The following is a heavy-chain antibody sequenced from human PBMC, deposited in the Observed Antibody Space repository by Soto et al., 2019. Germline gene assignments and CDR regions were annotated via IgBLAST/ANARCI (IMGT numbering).Heavy chain of an antibody. CDR3: ARLSRDTAMAFDY. V-gene: IGHV4-39*01. J-gene: IGHJ4*02. Sequence: SETLSLTCTVSGGSISSSSYYWGWIRQPPGKGLEWIGSIYYSGSTYYNPSLKSRVTISVDTSKNQFSLKLSSVTAADTAVYYCARLSRDTAMAFDYWGQGTLVTVSS. CDR2: IYYSGST. D-gene: IGHD5-18*01. CDR1: GGSISSSSYY.